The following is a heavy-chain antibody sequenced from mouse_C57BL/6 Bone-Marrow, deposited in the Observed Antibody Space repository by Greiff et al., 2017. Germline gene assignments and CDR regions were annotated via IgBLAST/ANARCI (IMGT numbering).Heavy chain of an antibody. Sequence: DVKLVESGEGLVKPGGSLKLSCAASGFTFSSYAMSWVRQTPEKRLEWVAYISSGGDYIYYADTVKGRFTISRDNARNTLYLQMSSLKSEDTAMYYCTRDLYYYGSSYYAMDYWGQGTSVTVSS. CDR3: TRDLYYYGSSYYAMDY. V-gene: IGHV5-9-1*02. J-gene: IGHJ4*01. D-gene: IGHD1-1*01. CDR1: GFTFSSYA. CDR2: ISSGGDYI.